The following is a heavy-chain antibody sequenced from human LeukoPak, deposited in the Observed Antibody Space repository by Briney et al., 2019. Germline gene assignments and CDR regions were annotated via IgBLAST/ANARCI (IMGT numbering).Heavy chain of an antibody. CDR2: ISAYNGNT. CDR1: GYTLTSYG. CDR3: ARAKPKLPSSSDP. Sequence: GASVKVSCKASGYTLTSYGIIWVRQAPGQGLEWMGWISAYNGNTNYAQKLKGRVTMTTDTSTSTAYLELRSLRSDDTAVYYCARAKPKLPSSSDPWGQGTLVTVSS. J-gene: IGHJ5*02. V-gene: IGHV1-18*01. D-gene: IGHD1-14*01.